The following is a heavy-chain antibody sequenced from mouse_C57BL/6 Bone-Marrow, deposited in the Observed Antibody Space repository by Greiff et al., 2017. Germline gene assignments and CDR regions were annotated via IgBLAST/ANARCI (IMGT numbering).Heavy chain of an antibody. J-gene: IGHJ3*01. D-gene: IGHD2-3*01. Sequence: QVQLQQPGAELVMPGASVELSCKASGYTFTSYWMHWVKQRPGQGLEWIGEIDPSDSYTNYNQKFKGKSTLTVDKSSSTAYMQLSSLTSEDSAVYYCARSGGYYWFAYWGQGTLVTVSA. V-gene: IGHV1-69*01. CDR3: ARSGGYYWFAY. CDR1: GYTFTSYW. CDR2: IDPSDSYT.